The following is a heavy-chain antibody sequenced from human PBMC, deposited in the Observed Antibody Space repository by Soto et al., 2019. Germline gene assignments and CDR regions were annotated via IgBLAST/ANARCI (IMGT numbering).Heavy chain of an antibody. CDR2: VNPNGGGT. CDR1: GYNFTSYY. V-gene: IGHV1-46*01. CDR3: ARGGEWLQLDY. D-gene: IGHD5-12*01. Sequence: QVQLVQSGAEVKKPGAPVRVSCKASGYNFTSYYMHWVRQAPGQGLEWMGIVNPNGGGTSYAQKFQGRVTMTRGTSTSTVYMELTGLRSEDTAVYYCARGGEWLQLDYWGQGTLVTVSS. J-gene: IGHJ4*02.